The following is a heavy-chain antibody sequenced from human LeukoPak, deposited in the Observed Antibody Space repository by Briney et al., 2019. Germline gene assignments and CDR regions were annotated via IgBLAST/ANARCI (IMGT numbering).Heavy chain of an antibody. D-gene: IGHD3-22*01. V-gene: IGHV3-23*01. CDR1: GFIFNNFG. CDR3: AKSSYYDSSGFYREYYFDY. CDR2: ISGTGGST. Sequence: SGGSLRLSCVASGFIFNNFGMTWVRQAPGRGLEWVSSISGTGGSTHYADSVKGRFTISRDNSKNTLYLQMNSLRAGDTAVYYCAKSSYYDSSGFYREYYFDYWGQGTLVPVSS. J-gene: IGHJ4*02.